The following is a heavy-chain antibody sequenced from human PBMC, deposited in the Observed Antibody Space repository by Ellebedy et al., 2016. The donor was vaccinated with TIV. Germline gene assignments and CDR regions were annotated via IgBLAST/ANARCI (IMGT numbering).Heavy chain of an antibody. J-gene: IGHJ6*01. CDR2: ITYSGSL. D-gene: IGHD5-18*01. CDR3: ARAHSDMVTHYYGMGV. CDR1: GFTFSDWW. Sequence: GESLKISCAASGFTFSDWWMTWVRQAPGKGLEWVSSITYSGSLFYADSVRGRFTISRDNAKNSLFLQMSSLRVEDTAVYYCARAHSDMVTHYYGMGVWGQGTTVTVSS. V-gene: IGHV3-69-1*01.